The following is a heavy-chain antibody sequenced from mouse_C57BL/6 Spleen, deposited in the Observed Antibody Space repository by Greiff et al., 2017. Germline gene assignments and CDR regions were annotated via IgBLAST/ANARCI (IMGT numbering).Heavy chain of an antibody. J-gene: IGHJ2*01. D-gene: IGHD4-1*02. CDR1: GFTFRDYG. CDR3: ARQLVDY. CDR2: ISSGSSTI. Sequence: EVKLEESGGGLVKPGGSLKFSCAASGFTFRDYGMHWVRQAPEKGLEWVAYISSGSSTIYYADTVKGRFTISRDNAKNTLFLQMTSLRSEDTAMYYCARQLVDYWGQGTTLTVSS. V-gene: IGHV5-17*01.